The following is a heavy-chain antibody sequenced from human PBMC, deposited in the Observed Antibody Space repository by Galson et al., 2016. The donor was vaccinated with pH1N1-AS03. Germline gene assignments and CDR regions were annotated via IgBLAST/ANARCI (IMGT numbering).Heavy chain of an antibody. J-gene: IGHJ4*02. CDR2: IKTDGGDK. CDR1: GFTFTNYW. V-gene: IGHV3-7*03. D-gene: IGHD6-13*01. Sequence: SLRLSCAASGFTFTNYWMTWVRQAPGKGLEWVANIKTDGGDKNYVDSVKGRFIISRDNAKNSLYLQMNSLRAEDTAVYYCARESWSVEYWGQGTLVIVSS. CDR3: ARESWSVEY.